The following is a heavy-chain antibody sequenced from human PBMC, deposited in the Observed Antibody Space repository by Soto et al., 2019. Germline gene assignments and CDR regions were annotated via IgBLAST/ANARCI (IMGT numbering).Heavy chain of an antibody. CDR2: VRSKIHNYAT. Sequence: VSLRLSCSASGFTFSRSDLHWVRQAPGKGLEWVGRVRSKIHNYATSFADSVRGRFTISRNDSDNTASLEMSGLKSEDTALYYCSRHEEGRRMVFYGMDVWGQGTTVTVSS. CDR3: SRHEEGRRMVFYGMDV. CDR1: GFTFSRSD. J-gene: IGHJ6*02. V-gene: IGHV3-73*01. D-gene: IGHD2-8*01.